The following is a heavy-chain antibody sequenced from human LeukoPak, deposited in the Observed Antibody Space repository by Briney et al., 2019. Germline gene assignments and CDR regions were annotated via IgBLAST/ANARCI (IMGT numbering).Heavy chain of an antibody. CDR2: ISGSGGST. V-gene: IGHV3-23*01. CDR1: GFTFSSYG. Sequence: PGGTLRLSCAASGFTFSSYGMGWVRQAPGKGLEWVSAISGSGGSTYYADSVKGRFTISRDNSKNTLYLQMNSLRAEDTAVYYCAKVYYGSGNNNWFDPWGQGTLVTVSS. J-gene: IGHJ5*02. CDR3: AKVYYGSGNNNWFDP. D-gene: IGHD3-10*01.